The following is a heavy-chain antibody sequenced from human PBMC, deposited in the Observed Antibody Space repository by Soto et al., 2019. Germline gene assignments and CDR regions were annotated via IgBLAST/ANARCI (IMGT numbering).Heavy chain of an antibody. Sequence: SETLSLTCTVSGGSISSGGYYWSWIRKHPGKGLEWIGYIYYSGSTYYNPSLKSRVTISVDTSKNQFSLKLSSVTAADTAVYYCACITIFGVVNAFDIWGQGTMVTVSS. D-gene: IGHD3-3*01. V-gene: IGHV4-31*03. CDR3: ACITIFGVVNAFDI. CDR2: IYYSGST. CDR1: GGSISSGGYY. J-gene: IGHJ3*02.